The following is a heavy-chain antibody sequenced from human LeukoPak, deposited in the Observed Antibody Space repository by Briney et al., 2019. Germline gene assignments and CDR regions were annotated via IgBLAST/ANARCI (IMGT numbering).Heavy chain of an antibody. V-gene: IGHV4-38-2*01. Sequence: GSLRLSCAASGFTFSSYAMSWIRQPPGKGLEWIGSIYYSGSTYYNPSLKSRVTISVDTSKNQFSLKLSSVTAADTAVYYCAKLGSFYYYMDVWGKGTTVTVSS. J-gene: IGHJ6*03. D-gene: IGHD3-16*01. CDR2: IYYSGST. CDR1: GFTFSSYA. CDR3: AKLGSFYYYMDV.